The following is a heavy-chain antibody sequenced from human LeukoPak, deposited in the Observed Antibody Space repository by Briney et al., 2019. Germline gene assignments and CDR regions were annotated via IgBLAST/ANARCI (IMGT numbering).Heavy chain of an antibody. D-gene: IGHD5-24*01. V-gene: IGHV4-34*01. J-gene: IGHJ5*02. Sequence: SETLSLTCAVYGGSFSGYYWSWIRQPPGKGLEWIGEINHSGSTNYNPSLKSRVTISVDTSKNQFSLKLSSATAADTAVYYCARSSRRDGYRPWGQGTLVTVSS. CDR1: GGSFSGYY. CDR2: INHSGST. CDR3: ARSSRRDGYRP.